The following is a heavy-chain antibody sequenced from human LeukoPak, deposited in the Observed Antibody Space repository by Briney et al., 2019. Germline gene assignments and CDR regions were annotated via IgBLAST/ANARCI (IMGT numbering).Heavy chain of an antibody. V-gene: IGHV3-53*01. J-gene: IGHJ5*02. D-gene: IGHD2-2*01. CDR1: GFTVSSNY. CDR2: IYSGGST. CDR3: ARAVVPAPWFDP. Sequence: GGSLTLSCAASGFTVSSNYMSWVRQAPGKGLEWVSVIYSGGSTYYADSVRGRFTISRDNSKNTLYLQMNSLRAEDTAVYYCARAVVPAPWFDPWGQGALVTVSS.